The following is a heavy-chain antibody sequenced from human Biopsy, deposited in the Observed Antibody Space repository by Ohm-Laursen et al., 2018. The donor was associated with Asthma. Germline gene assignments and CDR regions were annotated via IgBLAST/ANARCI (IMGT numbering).Heavy chain of an antibody. CDR2: IKHDGSEK. D-gene: IGHD3-3*02. V-gene: IGHV3-7*01. Sequence: SLRLSCAASGFTFGGYWMSWVRQVPGKGLEWVANIKHDGSEKNHVDSLKGRFPISRDNAKNSLYLQMNSLRPEDTAVYYCARTFHFWSPYHAEHYQLWGQGTLVTVSS. CDR1: GFTFGGYW. CDR3: ARTFHFWSPYHAEHYQL. J-gene: IGHJ1*01.